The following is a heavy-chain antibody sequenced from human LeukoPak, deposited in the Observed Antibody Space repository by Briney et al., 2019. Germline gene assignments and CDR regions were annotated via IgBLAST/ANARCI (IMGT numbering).Heavy chain of an antibody. CDR1: GFTFSDYY. J-gene: IGHJ4*02. Sequence: PGGSLRLFCAASGFTFSDYYMSWIRQAPGQGLEWVSYISSTSSYTTYADSVKGRFTISRDNAKISLYLQMDSLRAEDTAVYYCTRFYRDSCGWYDGRDYWGQRTLVTVSS. D-gene: IGHD6-19*01. CDR3: TRFYRDSCGWYDGRDY. CDR2: ISSTSSYT. V-gene: IGHV3-11*03.